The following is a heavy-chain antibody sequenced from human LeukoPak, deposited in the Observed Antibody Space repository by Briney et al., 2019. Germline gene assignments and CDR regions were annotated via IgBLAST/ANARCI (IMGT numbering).Heavy chain of an antibody. CDR3: VTKKPAYNYGWSFDY. CDR1: GFTFSSYE. Sequence: GGSLRLSCAASGFTFSSYEFNWVRQAPGKGLEWVSYISSSGNTIYYADSVKGRFTISRDDSKNTLYLQLNSLKAEDTAVYYCVTKKPAYNYGWSFDYWGQGTLVTVSS. D-gene: IGHD5-18*01. CDR2: ISSSGNTI. J-gene: IGHJ4*02. V-gene: IGHV3-48*03.